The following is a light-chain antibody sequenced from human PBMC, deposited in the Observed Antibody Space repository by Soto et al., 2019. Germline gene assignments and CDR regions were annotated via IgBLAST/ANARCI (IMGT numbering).Light chain of an antibody. Sequence: EIVLTQSPGTLSLPPGERATLSCRASQSVSSSYLAWYQQKPGQAPRLLIYGASSRATGIPDRFSGSGSGTDFTLTISRLEPEDSGIYYCLQDNDWPLSTFGQGTRLEIK. J-gene: IGKJ5*01. CDR3: LQDNDWPLST. CDR2: GAS. V-gene: IGKV3-20*01. CDR1: QSVSSSY.